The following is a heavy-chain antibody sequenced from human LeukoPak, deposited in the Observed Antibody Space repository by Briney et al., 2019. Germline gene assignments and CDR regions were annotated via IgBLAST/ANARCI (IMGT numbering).Heavy chain of an antibody. CDR2: IIPIFGTA. V-gene: IGHV1-69*13. Sequence: SVKVSCKASGGTFSSYAISWVRQDPGQGLEWMGGIIPIFGTANYAQNFQGRVTITADESTSTAYMELSSLRSEDTAVYYCARARVTPPRYFDYWGQGTLVTVSS. CDR1: GGTFSSYA. CDR3: ARARVTPPRYFDY. J-gene: IGHJ4*02. D-gene: IGHD2-21*02.